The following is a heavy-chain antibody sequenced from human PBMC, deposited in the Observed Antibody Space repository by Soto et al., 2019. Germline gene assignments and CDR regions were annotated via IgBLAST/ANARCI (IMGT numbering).Heavy chain of an antibody. J-gene: IGHJ4*02. CDR3: ARDPGRGYCSGGSCYVPDY. CDR1: GFTFSDYA. CDR2: ISFDGTNK. D-gene: IGHD2-15*01. Sequence: GGSLRLSCAASGFTFSDYAMHWVRQAPGKGLEWVGLISFDGTNKYYADSVKGRFTISRDNSKNTLYLQINSLKSDDTAEYYCARDPGRGYCSGGSCYVPDYWGQGTRVTVSS. V-gene: IGHV3-30-3*01.